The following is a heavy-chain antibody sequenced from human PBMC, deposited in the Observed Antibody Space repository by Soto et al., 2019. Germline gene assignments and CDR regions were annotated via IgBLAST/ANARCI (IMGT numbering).Heavy chain of an antibody. D-gene: IGHD2-21*02. CDR2: IYWDDDK. J-gene: IGHJ4*02. Sequence: QITLKESGPTLVKPTQTLTLTCTFSGFSLSTSGVGVGWIRQPPGKALEWLALIYWDDDKRYSPSLKSRLTITKDTSKHPVVLTMTNMDPVDTATYYCAHRPPGDIFAYWGQGTLVTVSS. V-gene: IGHV2-5*02. CDR1: GFSLSTSGVG. CDR3: AHRPPGDIFAY.